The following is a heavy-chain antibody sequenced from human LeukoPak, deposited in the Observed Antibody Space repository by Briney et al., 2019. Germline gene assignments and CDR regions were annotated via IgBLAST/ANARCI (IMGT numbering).Heavy chain of an antibody. CDR3: ARSAGYCSGGSCYLEYFQH. J-gene: IGHJ1*01. D-gene: IGHD2-15*01. CDR2: ISSSSSTI. CDR1: GFTFSSYS. V-gene: IGHV3-48*01. Sequence: RGSLRLSCAASGFTFSSYSMNWVRQAPGKGLEWVSYISSSSSTIYYADSVKGRFTISRDNAKNSLYLQMNSLRAEDTAVYYCARSAGYCSGGSCYLEYFQHWGQGTLVTVSS.